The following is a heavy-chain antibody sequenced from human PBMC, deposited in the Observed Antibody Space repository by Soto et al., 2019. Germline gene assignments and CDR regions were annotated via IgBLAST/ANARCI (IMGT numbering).Heavy chain of an antibody. J-gene: IGHJ4*02. D-gene: IGHD6-19*01. V-gene: IGHV3-23*01. CDR1: GVTFSSYA. CDR3: ARRRSGWYFDY. CDR2: ISGSGGST. Sequence: EVQLLESGGGLVQPGGSLRLSCSASGVTFSSYAMIWVRQAPGKGLEWDPAISGSGGSTYYAESVKGRFTISSDNSKNTLYLQMNSMSADDTAVYYCARRRSGWYFDYGGQGTLVTVSS.